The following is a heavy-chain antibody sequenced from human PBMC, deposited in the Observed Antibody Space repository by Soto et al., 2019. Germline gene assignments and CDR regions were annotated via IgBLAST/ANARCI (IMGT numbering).Heavy chain of an antibody. D-gene: IGHD6-6*01. CDR1: GFTFSSYA. J-gene: IGHJ4*02. CDR3: ANAALKYSSPQGGDDY. V-gene: IGHV3-23*01. Sequence: EVQLLESGGGLVQPGGSLRLSCAASGFTFSSYAMSWVRQAPGKGLEWVSAISGSGGSTYYADSVKGRFTISRDNSKNTLYLQMNSLRAEDTAVYYCANAALKYSSPQGGDDYWGQGTLVTVSS. CDR2: ISGSGGST.